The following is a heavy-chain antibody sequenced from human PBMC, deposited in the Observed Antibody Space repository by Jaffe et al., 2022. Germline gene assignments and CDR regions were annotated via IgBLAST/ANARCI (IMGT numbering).Heavy chain of an antibody. CDR1: GFSLSTSGVG. J-gene: IGHJ4*02. D-gene: IGHD3-3*01. V-gene: IGHV2-5*01. Sequence: QITLKESGPTLVKPTQTLTLTCTFSGFSLSTSGVGVGWIRQPPGKALEWLALIYWNDDKRYSPSLKSRLTITKDTSKNQVVLTMTNMDPVDTATYYCAHSVNPYYDFWSGYYMRGEYYFDYWGQGTLVTVSS. CDR2: IYWNDDK. CDR3: AHSVNPYYDFWSGYYMRGEYYFDY.